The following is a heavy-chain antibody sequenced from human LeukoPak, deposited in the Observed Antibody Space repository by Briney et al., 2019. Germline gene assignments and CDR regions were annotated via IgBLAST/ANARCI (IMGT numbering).Heavy chain of an antibody. CDR2: INPNSGGT. V-gene: IGHV1-2*02. CDR1: GYTFTGYY. D-gene: IGHD3-22*01. J-gene: IGHJ6*03. Sequence: ASVKVSCKASGYTFTGYYMHWVRQAPGQGLEWMGWINPNSGGTNYAQKFQGRVTMTRDTSISTAYMELSRLRSDDTAVYYCARVPGYYDSRGYYYYMDVWGKGTTVTISS. CDR3: ARVPGYYDSRGYYYYMDV.